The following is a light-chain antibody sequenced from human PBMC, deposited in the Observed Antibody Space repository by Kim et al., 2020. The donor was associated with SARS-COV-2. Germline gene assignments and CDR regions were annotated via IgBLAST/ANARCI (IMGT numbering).Light chain of an antibody. CDR2: DDS. CDR3: QVWDTNSDHVV. Sequence: SYELTQPPSVSVAPGKTARITCGGNNIGSKSVYWYQQKSGQAPVLVVFDDSDRPSGIPERFSGSRPGNTATLTVIRVEAGDEADYYCQVWDTNSDHVVFGGGTQLTVL. CDR1: NIGSKS. V-gene: IGLV3-21*03. J-gene: IGLJ2*01.